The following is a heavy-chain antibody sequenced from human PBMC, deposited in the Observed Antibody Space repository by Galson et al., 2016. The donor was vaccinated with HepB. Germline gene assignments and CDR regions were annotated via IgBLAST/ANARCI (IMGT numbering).Heavy chain of an antibody. Sequence: SLRLSCAASGFTLSSYAMAWVRQAPGKGLVWVSRINTVGTTTTYADSVKGRFTISRDNAKNTLYLQMDDLRAEDTAVYYCARDHSLAETGPHFDCWGQGALVTVSS. V-gene: IGHV3-74*01. CDR1: GFTLSSYA. CDR2: INTVGTTT. CDR3: ARDHSLAETGPHFDC. J-gene: IGHJ4*02. D-gene: IGHD7-27*01.